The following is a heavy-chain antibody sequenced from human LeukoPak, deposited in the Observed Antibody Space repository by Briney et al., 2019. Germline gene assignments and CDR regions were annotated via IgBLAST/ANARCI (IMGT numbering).Heavy chain of an antibody. Sequence: GRSLRLSCAASGFTFSSYGMHWVRQAPGKGLEWVAVISYDGSNKYYADSVKGRFTISRDNAKNSLYLQMNSLRAEDTAVYYCARDLRDSSGYYRVGDAFDIWGQGTMVTVSS. CDR3: ARDLRDSSGYYRVGDAFDI. CDR1: GFTFSSYG. V-gene: IGHV3-30*03. D-gene: IGHD3-22*01. CDR2: ISYDGSNK. J-gene: IGHJ3*02.